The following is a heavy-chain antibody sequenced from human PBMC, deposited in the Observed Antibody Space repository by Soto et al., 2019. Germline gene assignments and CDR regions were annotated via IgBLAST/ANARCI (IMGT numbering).Heavy chain of an antibody. V-gene: IGHV3-23*01. CDR1: GFTFSSYA. D-gene: IGHD3-10*01. CDR3: ARVGPSESFFDY. J-gene: IGHJ4*02. Sequence: EVQLLESGGGLVQPGGSLRLSCAASGFTFSSYAMSWVRQAPGKGLEWVSDLYFYGSTNYADSVRGRFTISKDDSKNTLYLQMSNLRAEDTAVYYCARVGPSESFFDYWGQGTLVTVSP. CDR2: LYFYGST.